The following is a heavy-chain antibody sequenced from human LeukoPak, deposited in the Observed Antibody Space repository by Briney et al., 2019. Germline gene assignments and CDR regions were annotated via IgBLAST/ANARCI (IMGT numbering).Heavy chain of an antibody. CDR2: VNPISGHT. J-gene: IGHJ4*02. V-gene: IGHV1-8*01. CDR1: GYTFTSYD. Sequence: ASVKVSCKASGYTFTSYDINWVRQATGQGLEWMGWVNPISGHTGYAQKFQGRVTMTRNTSISTAYMELSSLTSEDTAVYYCARGAPGSYCSGGSCPYFDYWGQGTLVSVSS. D-gene: IGHD2-15*01. CDR3: ARGAPGSYCSGGSCPYFDY.